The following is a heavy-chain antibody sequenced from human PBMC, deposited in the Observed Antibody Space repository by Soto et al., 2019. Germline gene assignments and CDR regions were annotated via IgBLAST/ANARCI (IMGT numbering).Heavy chain of an antibody. CDR1: GFTFSSYG. Sequence: GSLRLSCAASGFTFSSYGMHWVRQAPGKGLEWVAVIWYDGSNKYYADSVKGRFTISRDNSKNTLYLQMNSLRAEDTAVYYCARPTYDSSGYDAGFDYWGQGTTVTVSS. CDR3: ARPTYDSSGYDAGFDY. D-gene: IGHD3-22*01. J-gene: IGHJ4*03. V-gene: IGHV3-33*01. CDR2: IWYDGSNK.